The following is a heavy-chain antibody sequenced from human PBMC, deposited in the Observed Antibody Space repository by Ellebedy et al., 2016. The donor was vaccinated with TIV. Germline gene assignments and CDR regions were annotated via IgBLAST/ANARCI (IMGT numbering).Heavy chain of an antibody. CDR3: ARDRTGVLDI. CDR1: GFTFSDYY. J-gene: IGHJ3*02. CDR2: ISRGGSTM. V-gene: IGHV3-11*04. D-gene: IGHD3-10*01. Sequence: GESLKISCAASGFTFSDYYMSWIRQAPGKGLQWVSYISRGGSTMKYAESAKGRFTISRDNADNSLYLQMNSRRADDTAVYYCARDRTGVLDIWGQGTMVPVSS.